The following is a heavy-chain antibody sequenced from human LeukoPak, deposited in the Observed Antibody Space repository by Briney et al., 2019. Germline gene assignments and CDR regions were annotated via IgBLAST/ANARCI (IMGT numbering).Heavy chain of an antibody. D-gene: IGHD2-21*01. Sequence: SETLSLTCTVSGGSISSSSYYWGWIRQPPGKGLEWIGSIYYSGSTYYNPSLESRVIISVDTSKNQFSLKLSSVTAADTAVYYCARDRCGGDCYDYWGQGTLVTVSS. V-gene: IGHV4-39*07. J-gene: IGHJ4*02. CDR2: IYYSGST. CDR3: ARDRCGGDCYDY. CDR1: GGSISSSSYY.